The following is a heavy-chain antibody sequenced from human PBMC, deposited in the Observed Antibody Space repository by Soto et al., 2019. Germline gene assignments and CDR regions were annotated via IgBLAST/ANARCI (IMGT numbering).Heavy chain of an antibody. D-gene: IGHD3-10*01. CDR3: ARHITMDPLLVY. J-gene: IGHJ4*02. CDR2: IYSGGST. CDR1: GFTVSSNY. V-gene: IGHV3-53*01. Sequence: EVQLVESGGGLIQPGGSLRLSCAVSGFTVSSNYMSWVRQAPGNGLEWVSVIYSGGSTYYAVSVKGRFTMSRDNSKSTLYLQMNSLRAEDTAVYYCARHITMDPLLVYWGQGTLVTVSS.